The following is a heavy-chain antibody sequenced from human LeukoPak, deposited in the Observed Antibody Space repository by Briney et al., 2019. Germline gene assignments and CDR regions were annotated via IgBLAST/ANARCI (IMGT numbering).Heavy chain of an antibody. CDR1: GGTFSSYA. CDR2: IIPIFGTA. D-gene: IGHD3-10*01. V-gene: IGHV1-69*13. CDR3: ARVRLYRITMVRGVSTHFDY. Sequence: SVKVSCKASGGTFSSYAISWVRQAPGQGLEWIGGIIPIFGTANYAQKFQGRVTITADEPMSTAYMELSSLRSEDTAVYYCARVRLYRITMVRGVSTHFDYRGQGTLVTVPS. J-gene: IGHJ4*02.